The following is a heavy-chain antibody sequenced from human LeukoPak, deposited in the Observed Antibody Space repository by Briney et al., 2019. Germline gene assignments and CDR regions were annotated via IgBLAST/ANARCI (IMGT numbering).Heavy chain of an antibody. CDR2: INHSGST. D-gene: IGHD5-12*01. V-gene: IGHV4-34*01. Sequence: SETLSLTCAVYGGSFSGYYWSWIRQPPGKGLEWIGEINHSGSTNYNPSLKSRVTIAVDTSKNQFSLKLSSVTAADTAVYYCARVREYSGYDSGWFDPWGQGTLVTVSS. CDR1: GGSFSGYY. CDR3: ARVREYSGYDSGWFDP. J-gene: IGHJ5*02.